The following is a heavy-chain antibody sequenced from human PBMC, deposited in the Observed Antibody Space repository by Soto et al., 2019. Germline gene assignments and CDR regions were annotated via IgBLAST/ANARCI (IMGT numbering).Heavy chain of an antibody. CDR2: MNPNSGNT. D-gene: IGHD3-3*01. V-gene: IGHV1-8*01. CDR3: ARMGIAFLYYDFWSGYYFDY. CDR1: GYTFTSYD. Sequence: ASVKVSCKASGYTFTSYDINWVRQATGQGLEWMGWMNPNSGNTGYAQKFQGRVTMTRNTSISTAYMELSSLRSEDTAVYYCARMGIAFLYYDFWSGYYFDYWGQRILVTVSS. J-gene: IGHJ4*02.